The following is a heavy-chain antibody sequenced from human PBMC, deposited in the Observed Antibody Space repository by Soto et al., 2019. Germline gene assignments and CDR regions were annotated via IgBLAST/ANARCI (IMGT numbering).Heavy chain of an antibody. V-gene: IGHV4-31*03. CDR1: GGSISSGGYY. CDR3: AREGGTYYYDSSGHDAFDI. D-gene: IGHD3-22*01. CDR2: IYYSGST. J-gene: IGHJ3*02. Sequence: SETLSLTCTVSGGSISSGGYYWSWIRQHPGKGLEWIGYIYYSGSTYYNPSLQSRVTISVDTSKNQFSLKLSSVTAADTAVYYCAREGGTYYYDSSGHDAFDIWGQGTMVTVSS.